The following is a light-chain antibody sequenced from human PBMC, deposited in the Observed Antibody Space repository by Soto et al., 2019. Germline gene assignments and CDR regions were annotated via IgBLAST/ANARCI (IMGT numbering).Light chain of an antibody. CDR2: AAS. CDR3: QQYNNWPPIT. CDR1: QSVASN. V-gene: IGKV3-15*01. J-gene: IGKJ5*01. Sequence: EMAMTQCPANLSLSPGARVTLACGSSQSVASNLAWYQQKPGQAPRLLIHAASTRATGIPARFSGSGSGTEFTLTISSLQSADSAIYYCQQYNNWPPITFGQGTRLEIK.